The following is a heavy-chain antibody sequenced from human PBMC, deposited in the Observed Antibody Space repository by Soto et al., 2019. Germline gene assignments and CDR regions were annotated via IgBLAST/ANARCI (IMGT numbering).Heavy chain of an antibody. Sequence: PGGSLRLSCAASGFTFSQFWMTWVRQAPGKGPEWVANIRQDGSEKYYVDSVKGRLTISRENAKNSLFLQMNSLGVEDTAVYYCARVGVVVVAAASYDYYYYMDVWGKGTAVTVPS. J-gene: IGHJ6*03. V-gene: IGHV3-7*01. D-gene: IGHD2-15*01. CDR3: ARVGVVVVAAASYDYYYYMDV. CDR1: GFTFSQFW. CDR2: IRQDGSEK.